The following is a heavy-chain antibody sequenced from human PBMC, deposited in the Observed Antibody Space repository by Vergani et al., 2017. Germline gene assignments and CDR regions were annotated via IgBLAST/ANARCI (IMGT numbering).Heavy chain of an antibody. Sequence: QVQLVQSGAEVKKPGSSVKVSCKASGGTFSSYGISWVRQAPGQGLEWMGWISAYNGNTNYAQKLQGRVTMTTDTSTSTAYMELRSLRSDDTAVYYCARAHYYDNPGPSDYWGQGTLVTVSS. CDR1: GGTFSSYG. J-gene: IGHJ4*02. V-gene: IGHV1-18*04. D-gene: IGHD3-22*01. CDR2: ISAYNGNT. CDR3: ARAHYYDNPGPSDY.